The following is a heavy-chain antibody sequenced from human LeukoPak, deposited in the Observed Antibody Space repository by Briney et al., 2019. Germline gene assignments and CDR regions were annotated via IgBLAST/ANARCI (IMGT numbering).Heavy chain of an antibody. V-gene: IGHV3-53*01. Sequence: PGGSLRLSCAASGFIVSSDHMNWVRQAPGEGLEWVAVLYKGGNTFYADPVKGRFTISRDNSKNTVYLQMNSLRAEDTAVYYCVRAPGATWGQGTLVTVSS. CDR3: VRAPGAT. D-gene: IGHD3-10*01. J-gene: IGHJ5*02. CDR1: GFIVSSDH. CDR2: LYKGGNT.